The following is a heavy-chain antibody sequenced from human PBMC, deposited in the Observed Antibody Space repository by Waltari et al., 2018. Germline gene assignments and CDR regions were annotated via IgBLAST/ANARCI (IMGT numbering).Heavy chain of an antibody. CDR1: GGSIRSSSYY. CDR3: ARRLAYCGGDCPAYFDY. CDR2: INYSGST. J-gene: IGHJ4*02. Sequence: QLQLQESGPGLVKPSETLSLTCTVSGGSIRSSSYYWGWIRQPTGKGLEWIGSINYSGSTYYNPSPKSLVTISVDTSKNQFSLKLSSVTAADTAVYYCARRLAYCGGDCPAYFDYWGQGTLVTVSS. V-gene: IGHV4-39*01. D-gene: IGHD2-21*01.